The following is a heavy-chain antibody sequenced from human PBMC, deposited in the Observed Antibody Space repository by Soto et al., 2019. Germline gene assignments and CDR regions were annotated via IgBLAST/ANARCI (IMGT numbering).Heavy chain of an antibody. CDR3: VREEAVLRGVVSLDY. Sequence: ASVKVSCNASGYTFTSYGLSWVRQAPGQGLEWMGWISAYNGNKKYAQKVQDRVTMTTDTPTNTAYMELRSLRSDDTAVYYCVREEAVLRGVVSLDYWGQGTLVTVSS. V-gene: IGHV1-18*01. CDR2: ISAYNGNK. CDR1: GYTFTSYG. J-gene: IGHJ4*02. D-gene: IGHD3-10*01.